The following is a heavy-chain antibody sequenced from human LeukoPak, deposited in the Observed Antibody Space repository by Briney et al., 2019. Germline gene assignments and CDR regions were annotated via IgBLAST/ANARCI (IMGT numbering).Heavy chain of an antibody. CDR1: GYTFTSYG. CDR3: ARVKDIVVVVAATANLDY. D-gene: IGHD2-15*01. V-gene: IGHV1-18*01. Sequence: GASVKVSCKASGYTFTSYGISWVRQAPGQGLEWMGWISAYNGNTNYAQKLQGRVTMTTDTSTSTAYMELRSPRSDDTAVYYCARVKDIVVVVAATANLDYWGQGTLVTVSS. J-gene: IGHJ4*02. CDR2: ISAYNGNT.